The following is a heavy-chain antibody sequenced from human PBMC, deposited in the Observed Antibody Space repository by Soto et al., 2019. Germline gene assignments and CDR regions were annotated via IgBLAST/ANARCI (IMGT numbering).Heavy chain of an antibody. CDR1: GFTFRTSW. Sequence: PGGSLSLSCTVSGFTFRTSWVSWVRQAPGKGLEWVAHIKPGGSNQYYVDSVEGRFTISRDDAGNSLYLQMSRLTADDTAVYYCVTWADPPYWGQGTLVTVSS. J-gene: IGHJ4*02. CDR2: IKPGGSNQ. CDR3: VTWADPPY. V-gene: IGHV3-7*01. D-gene: IGHD7-27*01.